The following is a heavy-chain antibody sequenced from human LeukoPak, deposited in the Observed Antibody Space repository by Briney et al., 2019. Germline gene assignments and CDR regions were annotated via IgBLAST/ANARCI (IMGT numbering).Heavy chain of an antibody. CDR1: GFTFSSYW. CDR3: ARVVKGFWSGYYFGY. CDR2: IKQDGSEK. D-gene: IGHD3-3*01. J-gene: IGHJ4*02. Sequence: GGSLRLSCAASGFTFSSYWMSWVRQAPGKGLEWVANIKQDGSEKYYVDSVKGRFTISRDNAKNSLYLQMNSLRAEDTAVYYCARVVKGFWSGYYFGYWGQGTLVTVSS. V-gene: IGHV3-7*01.